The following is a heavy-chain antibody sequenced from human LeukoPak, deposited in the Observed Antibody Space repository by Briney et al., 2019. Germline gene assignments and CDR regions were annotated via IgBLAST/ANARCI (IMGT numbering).Heavy chain of an antibody. J-gene: IGHJ4*02. CDR1: GGSISSYY. CDR2: IYYSGST. Sequence: SETLSLTCTVSGGSISSYYWSWIRQPPGKGLEWIGYIYYSGSTNYNPSLKSRVTISVDTSKNQFSLKLSSVTAADTAVYYCAVLGYSNYDPVDYWGQGTLVPVSS. V-gene: IGHV4-59*08. D-gene: IGHD4-11*01. CDR3: AVLGYSNYDPVDY.